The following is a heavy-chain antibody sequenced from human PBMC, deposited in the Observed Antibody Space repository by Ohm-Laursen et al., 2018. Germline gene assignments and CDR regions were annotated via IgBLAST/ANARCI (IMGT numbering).Heavy chain of an antibody. V-gene: IGHV1-69*04. J-gene: IGHJ3*02. CDR2: IIPILGIA. CDR3: AVGISVYYYGSGSYYAAFDI. D-gene: IGHD3-10*01. CDR1: GYTFNHYG. Sequence: GASVKVSCKTSGYTFNHYGISWVRQAPGQGLEWMGRIIPILGIANYAQKFQGRVTITADKSTSTAYMELSSLRSEDTAVYYCAVGISVYYYGSGSYYAAFDIWGQGTMVTVSS.